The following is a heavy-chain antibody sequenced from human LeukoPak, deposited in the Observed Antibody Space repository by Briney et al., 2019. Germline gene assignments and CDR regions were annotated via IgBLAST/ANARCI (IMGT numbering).Heavy chain of an antibody. CDR2: IYHSGST. Sequence: PSQTLSLTCAVSGGSISSGGYSWSWIRQPPGKGLEWIGYIYHSGSTYYNPSLKSRVTISVDRSKNQFSLKLSSVTAADTAVYYCARDQGDSSSSPYYYYGMDVWGQGTTVTVSS. J-gene: IGHJ6*02. CDR1: GGSISSGGYS. CDR3: ARDQGDSSSSPYYYYGMDV. V-gene: IGHV4-30-2*01. D-gene: IGHD6-6*01.